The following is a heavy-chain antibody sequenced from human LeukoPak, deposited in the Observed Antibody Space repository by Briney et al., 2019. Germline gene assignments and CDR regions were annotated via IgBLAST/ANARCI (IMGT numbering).Heavy chain of an antibody. V-gene: IGHV3-23*01. J-gene: IGHJ6*03. D-gene: IGHD3-16*01. CDR3: AKGGGLQSPYYYYYYMDV. Sequence: GGSLRLSCAASGFTFSSYAMSWVRQAPGKGLEWVSAISGSGGSTYYADSVKGRFTIPRDNSKNTLYLQMNSLRAEDTAVYYCAKGGGLQSPYYYYYYMDVRGKGTTVTVSS. CDR2: ISGSGGST. CDR1: GFTFSSYA.